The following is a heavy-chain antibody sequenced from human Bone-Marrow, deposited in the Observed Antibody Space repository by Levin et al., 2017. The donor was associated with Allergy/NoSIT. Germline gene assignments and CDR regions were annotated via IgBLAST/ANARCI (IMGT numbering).Heavy chain of an antibody. CDR1: GFASSDHY. Sequence: LSLTCAASGFASSDHYMDWVRQAPGKGLEWIGRSKNRPLNFATEYAASAKGRLIISRDDSHNSLFLQINSVRAEDTAVYYCTVSISGALNKYWGQGTLVTVSS. CDR3: TVSISGALNKY. J-gene: IGHJ4*02. V-gene: IGHV3-72*01. D-gene: IGHD3-3*01. CDR2: SKNRPLNFAT.